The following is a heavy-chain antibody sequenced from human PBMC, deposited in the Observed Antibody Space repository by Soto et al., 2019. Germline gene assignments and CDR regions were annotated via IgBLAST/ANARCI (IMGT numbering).Heavy chain of an antibody. Sequence: PGGSLRLSCAGSGFTFSSDWMSWVRQAPGKGLEWVANIKQDGSEKYYVDSVKGRFTISRDNAKNSLYLQMNSLRAEDTAVYYCAKWRVEVRGSSWSRDYYYGMDVWGQGTTVTVSS. CDR2: IKQDGSEK. J-gene: IGHJ6*02. CDR3: AKWRVEVRGSSWSRDYYYGMDV. CDR1: GFTFSSDW. V-gene: IGHV3-7*03. D-gene: IGHD6-13*01.